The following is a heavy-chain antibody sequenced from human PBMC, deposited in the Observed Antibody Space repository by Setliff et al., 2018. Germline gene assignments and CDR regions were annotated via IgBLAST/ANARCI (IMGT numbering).Heavy chain of an antibody. CDR1: GGSLNSGSYY. CDR3: ARDNTILGATDH. CDR2: LHTSGST. Sequence: TCAVSGGSLNSGSYYWSWIRQSTERGLEWLGRLHTSGSTTYNPALDSRVTISVDTSTNQFSLRLTSLTAADTAVYFCARDNTILGATDHWGQGTLVTVSS. J-gene: IGHJ5*02. D-gene: IGHD1-26*01. V-gene: IGHV4-61*02.